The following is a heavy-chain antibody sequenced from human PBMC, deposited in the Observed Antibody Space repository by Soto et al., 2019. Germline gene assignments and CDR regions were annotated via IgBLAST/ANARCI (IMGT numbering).Heavy chain of an antibody. CDR1: GFTFNNFW. J-gene: IGHJ1*01. Sequence: DVRLVESGGGLVQPGGSLRLSCAASGFTFNNFWMHWVRQLPGKGLVWVSRINNDGSDATYADSVKGRFTISRDNAKNTVYLQMNSLRAEDTAFYYCGRSTDGYFDWGQGTLVTVSS. D-gene: IGHD2-8*01. CDR3: GRSTDGYFD. V-gene: IGHV3-74*01. CDR2: INNDGSDA.